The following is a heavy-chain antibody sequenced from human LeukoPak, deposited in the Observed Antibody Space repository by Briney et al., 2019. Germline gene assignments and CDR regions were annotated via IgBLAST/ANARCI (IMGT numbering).Heavy chain of an antibody. V-gene: IGHV3-48*04. CDR3: ARVRGGSYMDV. Sequence: GGPLRLSSAASGFTFSSYWMSCVRHAPGMGLEWVSYISGGSTTISYADSVRGRFTISRDNAKNSLFLQMSRLRAEDTAVYYCARVRGGSYMDVWGKGTTVTVSS. D-gene: IGHD3-10*01. CDR2: ISGGSTTI. CDR1: GFTFSSYW. J-gene: IGHJ6*03.